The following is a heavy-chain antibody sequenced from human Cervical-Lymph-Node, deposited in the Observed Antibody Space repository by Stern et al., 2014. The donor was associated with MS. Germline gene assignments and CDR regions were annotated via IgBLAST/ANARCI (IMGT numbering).Heavy chain of an antibody. V-gene: IGHV5-51*04. CDR2: MYPGDSYT. CDR3: ARARRGYDSRCNVYWYFDL. J-gene: IGHJ2*01. CDR1: GYSFTNYW. D-gene: IGHD3-22*01. Sequence: EMQLEESGAEMKNQGDSLKISCKASGYSFTNYWIGWVRQMPGNGLEWMGIMYPGDSYTRYSPLFHGLVTISADNPITTAYLQWSHLKASDTAMYYCARARRGYDSRCNVYWYFDLWGRGTLVTVSS.